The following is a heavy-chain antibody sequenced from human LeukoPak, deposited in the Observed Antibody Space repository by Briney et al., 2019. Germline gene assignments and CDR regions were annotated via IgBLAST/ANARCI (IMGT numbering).Heavy chain of an antibody. CDR1: GYTFSSYS. J-gene: IGHJ4*02. CDR2: ISSSSSTI. V-gene: IGHV3-48*01. Sequence: PGGALRLSFAASGYTFSSYSMNWVRQAPGKGQEWVSYISSSSSTIYCAVSVKGRFTISRDNAKNSLCLQMNSLRAEDTAVYYCARDRPPDYWGQGTLVTVSS. CDR3: ARDRPPDY.